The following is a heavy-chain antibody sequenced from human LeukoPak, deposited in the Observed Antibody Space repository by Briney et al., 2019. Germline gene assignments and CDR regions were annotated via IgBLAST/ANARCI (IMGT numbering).Heavy chain of an antibody. J-gene: IGHJ6*02. V-gene: IGHV1-18*01. CDR2: ISAYNGNT. Sequence: RGASVTVSCKASGYTFTSYGISWVRQAPGQGLEWMGWISAYNGNTNYAQKLQGRVTMTRTTSISTAYMELSSLGSEDTAVYYCAREWFGNLLNAMDVWGQGTTVTVSS. CDR1: GYTFTSYG. CDR3: AREWFGNLLNAMDV. D-gene: IGHD3-10*01.